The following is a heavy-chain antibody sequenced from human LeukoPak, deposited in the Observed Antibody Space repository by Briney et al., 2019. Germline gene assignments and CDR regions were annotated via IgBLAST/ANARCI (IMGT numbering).Heavy chain of an antibody. CDR3: ATGIYDYGDYDPYWYFDL. CDR1: GGSISSYY. CDR2: IYISGST. D-gene: IGHD4-17*01. V-gene: IGHV4-4*07. J-gene: IGHJ2*01. Sequence: SETLSLTCSVSGGSISSYYWSWIRQPAGKRLEWIGRIYISGSTNYNPSLKSRVTMSVDTSKNQFSLKLSSVTAADTAVYYCATGIYDYGDYDPYWYFDLWGRGTLVTVSS.